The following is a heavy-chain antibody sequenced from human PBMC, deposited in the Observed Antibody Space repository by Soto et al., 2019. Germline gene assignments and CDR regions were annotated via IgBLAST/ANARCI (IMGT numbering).Heavy chain of an antibody. CDR3: ARHSIEYSGYDYAYYFDY. D-gene: IGHD5-12*01. J-gene: IGHJ4*02. Sequence: ASVKVSCKASGYTFTSYYMHWVRQAPGQGLEWMGIINPSGGSTSYAQKFQGRVTMTRDTSTSTVYMELSSLRSEDTAVYYCARHSIEYSGYDYAYYFDYWGQGTLVTVSS. V-gene: IGHV1-46*03. CDR2: INPSGGST. CDR1: GYTFTSYY.